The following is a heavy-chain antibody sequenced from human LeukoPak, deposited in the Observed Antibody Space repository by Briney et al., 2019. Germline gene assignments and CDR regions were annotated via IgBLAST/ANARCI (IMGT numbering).Heavy chain of an antibody. CDR1: EFMFGSYS. CDR2: ISGSSSDI. J-gene: IGHJ4*02. V-gene: IGHV3-21*01. CDR3: ARGVGNYRYYFDF. D-gene: IGHD3-22*01. Sequence: GGSLRLSCAGSEFMFGSYSMNRVRQAPGKGLEWVSSISGSSSDIYYADLVEGRFTISRDNGKNSLYLQMNSLRAEDTAVYYCARGVGNYRYYFDFWGQGTLVTVSS.